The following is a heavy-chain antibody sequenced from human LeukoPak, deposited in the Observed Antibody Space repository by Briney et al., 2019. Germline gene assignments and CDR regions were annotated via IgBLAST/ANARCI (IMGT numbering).Heavy chain of an antibody. CDR1: GFTFSSYG. J-gene: IGHJ4*02. D-gene: IGHD3-10*01. V-gene: IGHV3-21*01. Sequence: GRSLRLSCAASGFTFSSYGMHWVRQAPGKGLEWVSSISSSSSYIYYADSVKGRFTISRDNAKNSLYLRMNSLRAEDTAVYYCARNKYYYGSGSTPYYFDYWGQGTLVTVSS. CDR2: ISSSSSYI. CDR3: ARNKYYYGSGSTPYYFDY.